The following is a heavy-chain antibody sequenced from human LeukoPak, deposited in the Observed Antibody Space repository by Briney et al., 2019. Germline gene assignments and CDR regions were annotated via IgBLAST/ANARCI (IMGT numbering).Heavy chain of an antibody. CDR1: GFTFSSYA. J-gene: IGHJ3*01. CDR3: ARGFCSGGTCYRITGTFDV. V-gene: IGHV3-23*01. D-gene: IGHD2-15*01. CDR2: ISGSGGST. Sequence: HSGGSLRLSCAASGFTFSSYAMSWVRQAPGKGLEWVSAISGSGGSTYYADSVKGRFTISRDNGNNSLFLEMTSLRADDTAVYYCARGFCSGGTCYRITGTFDVWGHGTMVSVSS.